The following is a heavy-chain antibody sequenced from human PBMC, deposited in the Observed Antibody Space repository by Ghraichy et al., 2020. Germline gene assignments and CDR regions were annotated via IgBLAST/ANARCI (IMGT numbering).Heavy chain of an antibody. CDR3: ARRGSNYCDDTWFDA. D-gene: IGHD2-21*01. Sequence: GESLNISCKGSGYSFTTYLIAWVRQAPGKGLEWMGITYPDDSDTRYSPSFRGQVPISVDKSINPAYLQWGSLKAPDNAIYYCARRGSNYCDDTWFDAWGQGTQVTVSS. V-gene: IGHV5-51*01. CDR1: GYSFTTYL. CDR2: TYPDDSDT. J-gene: IGHJ5*02.